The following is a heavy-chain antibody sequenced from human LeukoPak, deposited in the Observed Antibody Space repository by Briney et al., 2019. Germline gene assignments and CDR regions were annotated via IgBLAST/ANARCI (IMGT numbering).Heavy chain of an antibody. D-gene: IGHD6-13*01. CDR3: ARATPLAAAGIPIPRPRYFQH. CDR2: ISAYNGNT. V-gene: IGHV1-18*01. Sequence: GASVKVSCKASGYTFTSYGISWVRQAPGQGLEWMGWISAYNGNTNYAQKLQGRVTMTTDTSTSTAYMELRSLRSEDTAVYYCARATPLAAAGIPIPRPRYFQHWGQGTLVTVSS. CDR1: GYTFTSYG. J-gene: IGHJ1*01.